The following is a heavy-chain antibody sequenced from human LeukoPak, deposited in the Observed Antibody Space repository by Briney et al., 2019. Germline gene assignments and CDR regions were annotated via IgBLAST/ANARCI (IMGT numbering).Heavy chain of an antibody. CDR3: ARGPLGSGYDSGFDY. J-gene: IGHJ4*02. V-gene: IGHV4-30-2*01. D-gene: IGHD5-12*01. CDR1: GGSISSGGYS. Sequence: RASETLSLTCAVSGGSISSGGYSWSWIRQPPGKGLEWIGYIYHSGSTYYNPSLKSRVTISVDRSKNQFSLKPSSVTAADTAVYCCARGPLGSGYDSGFDYWGQGTLVTVSS. CDR2: IYHSGST.